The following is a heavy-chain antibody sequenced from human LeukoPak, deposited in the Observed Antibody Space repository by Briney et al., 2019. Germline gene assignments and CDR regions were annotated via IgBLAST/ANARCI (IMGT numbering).Heavy chain of an antibody. Sequence: KTSETLSLTCTVSGGSISSYYWSWIRQPAGKGLEWIGRIYTSGSTNFNPSLKSRVTMSVDTSKNQFSLKLSSVTAADTAVYYCARGRGRGVLITTSRRSFWFDSWGQGTLVTVSS. D-gene: IGHD3-22*01. V-gene: IGHV4-4*07. J-gene: IGHJ5*01. CDR2: IYTSGST. CDR3: ARGRGRGVLITTSRRSFWFDS. CDR1: GGSISSYY.